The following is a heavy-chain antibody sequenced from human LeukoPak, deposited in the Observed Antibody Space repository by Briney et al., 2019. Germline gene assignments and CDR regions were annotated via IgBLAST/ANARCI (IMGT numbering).Heavy chain of an antibody. D-gene: IGHD6-13*01. Sequence: SETLSLTCTVSGGSISSYYWSWIRQPPGKGLEWIGEINHSGSTNYNPSLKSRVTISVDTSKNQFSLKLSSETAADTAMYYCARVEAAAGDYYYMDVWGKGTTVTVSS. V-gene: IGHV4-34*01. J-gene: IGHJ6*03. CDR3: ARVEAAAGDYYYMDV. CDR2: INHSGST. CDR1: GGSISSYY.